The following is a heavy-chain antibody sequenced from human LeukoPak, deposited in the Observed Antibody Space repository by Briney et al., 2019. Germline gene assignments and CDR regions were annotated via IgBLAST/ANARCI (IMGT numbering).Heavy chain of an antibody. CDR3: ARERITMFDY. V-gene: IGHV4-34*01. CDR1: GGSFSGYY. Sequence: SETLSLTCAVYGGSFSGYYWSWIRQPPGKGLEWIGEINHSGNTNYNPSLKSRVTISVDTSKNQFSLKLSSVTAADTAVYYCARERITMFDYWGQGTLVTVSS. D-gene: IGHD3-3*01. CDR2: INHSGNT. J-gene: IGHJ4*02.